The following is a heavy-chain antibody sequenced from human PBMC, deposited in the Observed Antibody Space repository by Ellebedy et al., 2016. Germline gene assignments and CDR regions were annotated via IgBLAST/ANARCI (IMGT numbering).Heavy chain of an antibody. CDR3: ARLVKAGTI. V-gene: IGHV4-39*07. Sequence: SETLSLTCTVSGGSISSSSYYWGWIRQPPGKGLEWIGSIYYSGSTYYNPSLKSRVAISVDTSKNQFSLKLSSVTAADTAVYYCARLVKAGTIWGQGTLVTVSS. CDR2: IYYSGST. D-gene: IGHD6-19*01. CDR1: GGSISSSSYY. J-gene: IGHJ4*02.